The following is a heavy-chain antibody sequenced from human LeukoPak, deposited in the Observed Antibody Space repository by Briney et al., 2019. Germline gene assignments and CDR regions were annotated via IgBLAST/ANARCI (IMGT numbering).Heavy chain of an antibody. CDR1: GGSFSGYY. CDR3: ARGTEYYYDSSGYLFDY. J-gene: IGHJ4*02. Sequence: SETLSLTCAVYGGSFSGYYWSWIRQPPGKGLEWLGEINHSGSTNYNPSLKSRVTISVDTSKNQFSLKLSSVTAADTAVYYCARGTEYYYDSSGYLFDYWGQGTLVTVSS. CDR2: INHSGST. D-gene: IGHD3-22*01. V-gene: IGHV4-34*01.